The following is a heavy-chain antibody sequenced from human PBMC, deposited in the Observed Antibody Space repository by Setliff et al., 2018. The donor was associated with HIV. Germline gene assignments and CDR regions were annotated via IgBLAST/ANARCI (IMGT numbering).Heavy chain of an antibody. D-gene: IGHD3-16*01. J-gene: IGHJ4*02. CDR2: ISSSSSYI. CDR3: ASLWVTPPHGF. Sequence: PGGSLRLSCAASGFTFNSYSMNWVRQAPGKGLEWVSSISSSSSYIYYADSVKGRFTISRDNAKESMYLQMNSLRAEDTAVYYCASLWVTPPHGFWGQGTLVTVSS. V-gene: IGHV3-21*01. CDR1: GFTFNSYS.